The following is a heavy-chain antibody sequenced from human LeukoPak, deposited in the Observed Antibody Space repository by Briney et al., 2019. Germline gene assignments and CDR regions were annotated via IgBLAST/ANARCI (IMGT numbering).Heavy chain of an antibody. CDR2: FGHGRNA. CDR1: GGSISTNDYY. D-gene: IGHD3-22*01. CDR3: GRHAPYSSYDL. V-gene: IGHV4-39*01. J-gene: IGHJ5*02. Sequence: PSETLSLTCTMSGGSISTNDYYWGWIRQPPGKGLEWIGSFGHGRNAFSNPSLKSRVTISVDTSKNQFSLRLSSVTAADTAMYYCGRHAPYSSYDLWGQGTLVTVSS.